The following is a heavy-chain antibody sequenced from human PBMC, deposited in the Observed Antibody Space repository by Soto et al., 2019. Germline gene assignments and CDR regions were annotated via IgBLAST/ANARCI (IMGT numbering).Heavy chain of an antibody. Sequence: SETLSLTCTVSSGSINENYYWNWIRQSPGKGLEWIGYVFHTGTTHYNPSLESRVTLSISTSKNQFFLTLTAVAASDTAISYCASAPLSPTLRTFDVWGPGTMVTVSS. V-gene: IGHV4-59*01. CDR1: SGSINENYY. CDR2: VFHTGTT. D-gene: IGHD2-15*01. J-gene: IGHJ3*01. CDR3: ASAPLSPTLRTFDV.